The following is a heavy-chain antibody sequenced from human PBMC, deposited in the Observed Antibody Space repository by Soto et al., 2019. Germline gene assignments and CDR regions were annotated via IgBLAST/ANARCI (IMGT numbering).Heavy chain of an antibody. D-gene: IGHD1-26*01. J-gene: IGHJ4*02. Sequence: SETLSLTCAVSGGSIRSNNWLSWFLQPPVNGLDWIGEIFRIGSTYYNPSLKTRVTISVDKSKNHFSLKLSSVTAAETAVYYCAIGYTGRYSDYWGQGTLVTVSS. CDR2: IFRIGST. V-gene: IGHV4-4*02. CDR1: GGSIRSNNW. CDR3: AIGYTGRYSDY.